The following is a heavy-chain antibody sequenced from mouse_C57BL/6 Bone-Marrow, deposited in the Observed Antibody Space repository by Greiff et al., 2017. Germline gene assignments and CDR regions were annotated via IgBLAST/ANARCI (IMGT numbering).Heavy chain of an antibody. Sequence: QVQLQQSGPGLVQPSQSLSITCTVSGFSLTSYGVHWVRQSPGKGLEWLGVIWRGGSTDYNAAFMSRLSITKDNSKSQVFFKMNSLQADDTAIYYCAKTITTVVAYYYAMDYWGQGTSVTVSS. CDR1: GFSLTSYG. CDR3: AKTITTVVAYYYAMDY. CDR2: IWRGGST. D-gene: IGHD1-1*01. V-gene: IGHV2-5*01. J-gene: IGHJ4*01.